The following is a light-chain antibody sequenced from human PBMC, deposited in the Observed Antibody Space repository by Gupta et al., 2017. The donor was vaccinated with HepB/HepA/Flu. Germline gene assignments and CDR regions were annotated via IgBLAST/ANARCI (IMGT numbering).Light chain of an antibody. J-gene: IGLJ2*01. CDR2: GNS. V-gene: IGLV1-40*01. CDR1: SSNIGAGYD. Sequence: QSVLTQPPSVSGRPGQRVTISCTGSSSNIGAGYDVHWYQPLPGTAPKLLIYGNSNRPSGVPDRFSCSKSGTSASLAITGLQAEDEADYYCQSYDSSLSGPVVFGGGTKLTVL. CDR3: QSYDSSLSGPVV.